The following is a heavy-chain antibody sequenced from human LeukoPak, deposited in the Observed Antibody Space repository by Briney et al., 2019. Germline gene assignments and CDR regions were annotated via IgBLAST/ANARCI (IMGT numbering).Heavy chain of an antibody. CDR1: GYTFTSYD. CDR2: MNPNSGNT. CDR3: ARGLRVTIFGVVYYYYYMDV. D-gene: IGHD3-3*01. Sequence: ASVKVSCKASGYTFTSYDINWVRQATGQGLEWMGWMNPNSGNTGYAQKFQGRVTMTRNTSISTACMELSSLRSEDTAVYYCARGLRVTIFGVVYYYYYMDVWGKGTTVTVSS. J-gene: IGHJ6*03. V-gene: IGHV1-8*01.